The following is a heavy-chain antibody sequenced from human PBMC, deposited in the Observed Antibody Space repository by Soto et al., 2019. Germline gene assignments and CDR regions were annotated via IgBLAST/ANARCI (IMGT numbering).Heavy chain of an antibody. V-gene: IGHV1-69*01. D-gene: IGHD2-2*01. J-gene: IGHJ6*02. Sequence: QVQLVQSGAEVKKPGSSVKVSCKASGGTFSSYAISWVRQAPGQGLEWMGGIIPISDTTNYAQKFQGRVTITADESTSTAYMELSSLRSEDTAVDYCARSQGSSTSLEIYYYYCYGMDVWGQGTTVPVSS. CDR3: ARSQGSSTSLEIYYYYCYGMDV. CDR1: GGTFSSYA. CDR2: IIPISDTT.